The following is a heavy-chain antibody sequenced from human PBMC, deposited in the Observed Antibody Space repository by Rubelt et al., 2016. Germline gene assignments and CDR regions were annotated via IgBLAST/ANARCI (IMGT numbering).Heavy chain of an antibody. V-gene: IGHV3-74*02. CDR2: INNDGSRT. J-gene: IGHJ4*02. CDR3: VGQSTAY. Sequence: EVQLVESGGGLVQPGGSLRLSCVASGFTFSSYDMNWVRQAPGKGLVWVSHINNDGSRTSYADSVKGRFTISRDNAKNTRDIQMNRLRAEDTAVYYCVGQSTAYWGQGSLVTVSS. CDR1: GFTFSSYD. D-gene: IGHD3-16*01.